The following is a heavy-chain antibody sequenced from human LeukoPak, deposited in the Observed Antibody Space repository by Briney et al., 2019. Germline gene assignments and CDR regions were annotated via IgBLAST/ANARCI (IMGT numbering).Heavy chain of an antibody. CDR3: ARHIGGGIEDMDV. CDR2: IYVTGT. Sequence: SETLSLTCTVSGGSIGTYYWSWIRQSPGKGLEWIGYIYVTGTRYNPYLQSRGTISVDRARNQFFLKMSSVPPADTAVYHCARHIGGGIEDMDVWGKGTKVIVSS. D-gene: IGHD3-16*02. CDR1: GGSIGTYY. J-gene: IGHJ6*03. V-gene: IGHV4-59*08.